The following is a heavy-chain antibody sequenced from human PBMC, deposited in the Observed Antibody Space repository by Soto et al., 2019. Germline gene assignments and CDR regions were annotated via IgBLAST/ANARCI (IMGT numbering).Heavy chain of an antibody. CDR2: ISAYNGNT. V-gene: IGHV1-18*04. Sequence: ASVKVSCKASGYTFTSYGISWVRQAPGQGLEWMGWISAYNGNTNYAQKLQGRVTMTTDTSTSTAYMELRSPRSDDTAVYYCARGSRTSYCSSTSCFDYWGQGTLVTVSS. CDR1: GYTFTSYG. J-gene: IGHJ4*02. CDR3: ARGSRTSYCSSTSCFDY. D-gene: IGHD2-2*01.